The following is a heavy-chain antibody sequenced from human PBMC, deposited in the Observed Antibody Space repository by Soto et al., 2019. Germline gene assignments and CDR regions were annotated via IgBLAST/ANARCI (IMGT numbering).Heavy chain of an antibody. J-gene: IGHJ4*02. Sequence: EVQLVESGGGLVQPGGSLRLTCVASGFTLSTYAMHWVRQAPGKGLEYVSAISSNGGSTYYANSVKGRFTISRDNSKNTLYLQMGSLRAEDMAVYYCATEYDGSGWYGYWGQGTLVTGSS. CDR3: ATEYDGSGWYGY. V-gene: IGHV3-64*01. CDR2: ISSNGGST. CDR1: GFTLSTYA. D-gene: IGHD6-19*01.